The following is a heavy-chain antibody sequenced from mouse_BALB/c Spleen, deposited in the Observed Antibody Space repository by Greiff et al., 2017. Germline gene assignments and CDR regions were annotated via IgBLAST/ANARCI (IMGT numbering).Heavy chain of an antibody. CDR2: IRNKANGYTT. J-gene: IGHJ2*01. CDR1: GFTFTDYY. CDR3: ARDKDDYFDY. Sequence: EVKLMESGGGLVQPGGSLRLSCATSGFTFTDYYMSWVRQPPGKALEWLGFIRNKANGYTTEYSSSVKGRFTISRDNSQSILYLQMNTLRAEDSATYYCARDKDDYFDYWGQGTTLTVSS. V-gene: IGHV7-3*02.